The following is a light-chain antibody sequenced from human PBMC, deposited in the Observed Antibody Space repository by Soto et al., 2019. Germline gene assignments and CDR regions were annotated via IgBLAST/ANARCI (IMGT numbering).Light chain of an antibody. V-gene: IGKV3-15*01. CDR1: RTVGSK. Sequence: EIVMTQSPATLSVSPGERVTPSCRASRTVGSKLAWYQQKPGQAPRLLISDASTRATGIPARFSGSGSGTEFTLTISSLQSEDFAVYYCQQYSNWKTFGQGTKLEIK. CDR3: QQYSNWKT. J-gene: IGKJ2*01. CDR2: DAS.